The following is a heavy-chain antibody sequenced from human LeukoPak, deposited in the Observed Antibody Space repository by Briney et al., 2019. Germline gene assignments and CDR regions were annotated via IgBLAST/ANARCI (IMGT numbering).Heavy chain of an antibody. CDR2: IYYSGST. V-gene: IGHV4-39*01. CDR1: GGSISSSSYY. CDR3: ARQATVGAYY. Sequence: SETLSLTCTVSGGSISSSSYYWGWIRQPPGKGLEWIGSIYYSGSTYYNPSLKSRITIFVDTSKNQFSLKLSSVTAADTAVYYCARQATVGAYYWGQGNLVTVSS. D-gene: IGHD1-26*01. J-gene: IGHJ4*02.